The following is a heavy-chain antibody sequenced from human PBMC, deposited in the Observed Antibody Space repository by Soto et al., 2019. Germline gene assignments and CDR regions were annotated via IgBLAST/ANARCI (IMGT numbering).Heavy chain of an antibody. Sequence: PGESLKISCQASGYTFSKYWIAWVRQMPGKGLEYVGIVYPGDSDTRYSPSFQGQVTISVDTSTSTAYTQWNSLKASDSAMYYCARRLKDDSGSSPYYSASDVWGRGTTVTVSS. CDR1: GYTFSKYW. J-gene: IGHJ6*02. CDR2: VYPGDSDT. D-gene: IGHD2-15*01. CDR3: ARRLKDDSGSSPYYSASDV. V-gene: IGHV5-51*01.